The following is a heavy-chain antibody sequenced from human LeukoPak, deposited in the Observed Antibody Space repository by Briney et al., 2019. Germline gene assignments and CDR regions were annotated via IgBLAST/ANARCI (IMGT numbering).Heavy chain of an antibody. D-gene: IGHD3-3*01. CDR2: ISYDGSNK. CDR1: GFTFSSYA. Sequence: QPGRSLRLFCAASGFTFSSYAMHWVRQAPGKGLEWVAVISYDGSNKYYADSVKGRFTISRDNSKNTLYLQMNSLRAEDTAVYYCARGDGWPTYYDFWSGYYNNYYGMDVWGQGTTVTVSS. J-gene: IGHJ6*02. V-gene: IGHV3-30-3*01. CDR3: ARGDGWPTYYDFWSGYYNNYYGMDV.